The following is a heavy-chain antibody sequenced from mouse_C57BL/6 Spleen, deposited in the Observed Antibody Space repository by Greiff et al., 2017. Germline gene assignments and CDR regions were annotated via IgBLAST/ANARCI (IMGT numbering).Heavy chain of an antibody. CDR1: GYAFSSSW. D-gene: IGHD2-3*01. CDR3: AREDGSYAMDY. Sequence: QVQLQQSGPELVKPGASVKISCKASGYAFSSSWMNWVKQRPGTGLEWLGRIYPGDGDTNYNGKFKGKATLTADKSSSTAYMQLSSLTSEDSAVYFCAREDGSYAMDYWGQGTSVTVSS. V-gene: IGHV1-82*01. CDR2: IYPGDGDT. J-gene: IGHJ4*01.